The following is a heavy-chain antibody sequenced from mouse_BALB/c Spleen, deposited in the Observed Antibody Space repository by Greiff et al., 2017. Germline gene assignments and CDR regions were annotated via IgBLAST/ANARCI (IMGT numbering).Heavy chain of an antibody. Sequence: EVMLVESGGGLVQPGGSRKLSCAASGFTFSSFGMHWVRQAPEKGLEWVAYISSGSSTIYYADTVKGRFTISRDNPKNTLFLQMTSLRSEDTAMYYCARSGDYRVYAMDYWGQGTSVTVSS. CDR1: GFTFSSFG. CDR2: ISSGSSTI. J-gene: IGHJ4*01. V-gene: IGHV5-17*02. CDR3: ARSGDYRVYAMDY. D-gene: IGHD2-14*01.